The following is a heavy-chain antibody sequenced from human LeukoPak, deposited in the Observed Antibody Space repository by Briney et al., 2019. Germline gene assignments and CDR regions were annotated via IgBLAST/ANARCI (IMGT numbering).Heavy chain of an antibody. V-gene: IGHV3-7*01. CDR2: IKQDGSEK. Sequence: PGGSLRLSCAASGFAFSSYWMSWVRQAPGKGLEWVANIKQDGSEKYYVDSVKDRFTISRDNAKNSLYLQMNSLRAEDTAVYYCARDKDSWDYGDFYDNWGQGTLVTVSS. CDR1: GFAFSSYW. J-gene: IGHJ4*02. CDR3: ARDKDSWDYGDFYDN. D-gene: IGHD4-17*01.